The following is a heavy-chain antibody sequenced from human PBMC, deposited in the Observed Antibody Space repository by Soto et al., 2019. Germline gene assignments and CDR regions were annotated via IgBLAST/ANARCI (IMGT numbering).Heavy chain of an antibody. Sequence: ASVKVSFKASGGTFSSYAISWVRQAPGQGLEWMGGIIPIFGTANYAQKFQGRVTITADESTSTAYMELSSLRSEDTAVYYCARDLGRLGYYYYGMDVWGQGTTVTVSS. CDR2: IIPIFGTA. CDR1: GGTFSSYA. J-gene: IGHJ6*02. V-gene: IGHV1-69*13. CDR3: ARDLGRLGYYYYGMDV. D-gene: IGHD3-16*01.